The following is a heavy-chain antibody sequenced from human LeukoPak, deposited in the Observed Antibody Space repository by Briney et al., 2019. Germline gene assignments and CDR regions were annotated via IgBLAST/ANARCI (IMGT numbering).Heavy chain of an antibody. J-gene: IGHJ6*04. CDR1: GGTFSSYA. V-gene: IGHV1-69*01. Sequence: SXKVSCKASGGTFSSYAISWVRQAPGQGLEWMGGIIPIFGTANYAQKFQGRVTITADESTSTAYMELSSLRSEDTAVYYCASYYGSGSYDHYYGMDVWGKGTTVTVSS. CDR2: IIPIFGTA. CDR3: ASYYGSGSYDHYYGMDV. D-gene: IGHD3-10*01.